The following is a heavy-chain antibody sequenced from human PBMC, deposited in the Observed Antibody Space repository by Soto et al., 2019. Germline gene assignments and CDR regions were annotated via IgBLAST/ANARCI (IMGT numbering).Heavy chain of an antibody. Sequence: QVQLVQSGAEVKKPGASVQVSCKASGYTFTSYGISWGRQAPGQGLEWMGWISAYNGNTNYAQKLQGRVTMTTDTSTSTAYMELRRLRSDDTAVYYCARDQGYCSSTSCYSFDYWGQVTLVTVST. CDR2: ISAYNGNT. J-gene: IGHJ4*02. V-gene: IGHV1-18*04. D-gene: IGHD2-2*02. CDR3: ARDQGYCSSTSCYSFDY. CDR1: GYTFTSYG.